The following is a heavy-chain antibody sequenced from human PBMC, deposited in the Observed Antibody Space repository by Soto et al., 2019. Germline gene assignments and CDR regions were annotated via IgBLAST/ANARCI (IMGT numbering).Heavy chain of an antibody. D-gene: IGHD4-17*01. CDR3: AFSSCGDYAGFYSGIDI. V-gene: IGHV1-69*01. CDR2: IIPIFGTA. Sequence: GLEWMGGIIPIFGTANYAQKFQGRVTITADESTSKAYMELSSLRSEDTAVYYCAFSSCGDYAGFYSGIDIWGQGTMVTVSS. J-gene: IGHJ6*02.